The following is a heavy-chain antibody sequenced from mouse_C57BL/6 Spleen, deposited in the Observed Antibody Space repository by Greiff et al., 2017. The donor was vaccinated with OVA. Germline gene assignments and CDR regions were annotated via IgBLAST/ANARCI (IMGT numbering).Heavy chain of an antibody. CDR2: INYDGSST. CDR1: GFTFSDYY. J-gene: IGHJ4*01. Sequence: EVKLMESAGGLVQPGSSLKLSCTASGFTFSDYYMAWVRQVPEKGLEWVANINYDGSSTYYLDSLKSRFIISRDNAKNILYLQMSSLKSEDTATYYCARDQNAMDYWGQGTSVTVSS. CDR3: ARDQNAMDY. V-gene: IGHV5-16*01.